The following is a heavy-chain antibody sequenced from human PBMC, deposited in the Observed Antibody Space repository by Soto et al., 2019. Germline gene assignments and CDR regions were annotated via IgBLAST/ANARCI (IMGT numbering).Heavy chain of an antibody. CDR2: IYTSASI. CDR1: GADINTNS. J-gene: IGHJ6*02. D-gene: IGHD6-19*01. Sequence: KTSETLSLTCSVSGADINTNSWTWIRQPAGKGLGWIGRIYTSASINYNPSLKGRVTLSVDTSTNQVSLRLASVTAADTAIYYCARDREAGYNFYYGMDVWGQGTTVTVSS. CDR3: ARDREAGYNFYYGMDV. V-gene: IGHV4-4*07.